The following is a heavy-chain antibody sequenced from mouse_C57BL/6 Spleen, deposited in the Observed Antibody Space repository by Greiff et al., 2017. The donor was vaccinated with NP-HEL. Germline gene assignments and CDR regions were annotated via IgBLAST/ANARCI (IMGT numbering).Heavy chain of an antibody. Sequence: QVQLQQPGAELVRPGTSVKLSCKASGYTFTSYWMHWVKQRPGQGLEWIGVIDPSDSYTNYNQKFKGKATLTVDTSSSTAYMQLSSLTSEDSAVYYFARPRDYFDYWGQGTTLTVSS. J-gene: IGHJ2*01. CDR1: GYTFTSYW. V-gene: IGHV1-59*01. CDR2: IDPSDSYT. CDR3: ARPRDYFDY.